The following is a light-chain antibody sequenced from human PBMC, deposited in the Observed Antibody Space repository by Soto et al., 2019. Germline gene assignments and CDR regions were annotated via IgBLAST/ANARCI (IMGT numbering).Light chain of an antibody. CDR3: QHRSNWPRT. Sequence: EIVLTQSPATLSLSPGERATLSCRASQSVSSYLAWYQQKPGQAPRLLIYDASNRATGIPARFSGSGSGTVFTLTIISLYPEDFAVYYCQHRSNWPRTFGQGTKVDI. CDR2: DAS. J-gene: IGKJ1*01. V-gene: IGKV3-11*01. CDR1: QSVSSY.